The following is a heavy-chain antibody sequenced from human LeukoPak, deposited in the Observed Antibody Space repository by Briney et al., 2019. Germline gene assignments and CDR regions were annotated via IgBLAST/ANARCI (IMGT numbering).Heavy chain of an antibody. D-gene: IGHD6-19*01. J-gene: IGHJ4*02. CDR1: GYTFTSYG. V-gene: IGHV1-18*01. Sequence: ASVKVSCKASGYTFTSYGISWVRQAPGQGLESMGWISAYNGNTNYAQKLQGRVTMATDTSTSTAYMELRSLRSDDTAVYYCARQGIAVAGTIFALDYWGQGTLVTVSS. CDR3: ARQGIAVAGTIFALDY. CDR2: ISAYNGNT.